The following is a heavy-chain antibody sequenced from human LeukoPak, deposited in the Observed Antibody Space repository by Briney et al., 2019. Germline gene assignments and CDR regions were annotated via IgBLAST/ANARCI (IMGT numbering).Heavy chain of an antibody. CDR1: GFTFSSYW. V-gene: IGHV3-74*03. CDR3: ARDYAGSPDY. CDR2: INGDGSTT. D-gene: IGHD3-10*01. J-gene: IGHJ4*02. Sequence: PGGSLRLSCAASGFTFSSYWMHWVRQVPGKGLVWVALINGDGSTTTHADSVKGRFTISRDNAKNTAYLQMNSLRDEDTAVYFCARDYAGSPDYWGQGTLVTVSA.